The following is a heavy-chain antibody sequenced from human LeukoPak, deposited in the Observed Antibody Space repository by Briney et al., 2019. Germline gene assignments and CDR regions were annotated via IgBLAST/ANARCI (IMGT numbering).Heavy chain of an antibody. Sequence: GSLRLSCAASGFTFSSYGMHWVRQAPGKGLEWVAFIRYDGSNKYYADSVKGRFTISRDNSKNTLYLQMNSLRAEDTAVYYCAKDHYYYDSSGYYSHYWGQGTLVTVPS. V-gene: IGHV3-30*02. J-gene: IGHJ4*02. D-gene: IGHD3-22*01. CDR3: AKDHYYYDSSGYYSHY. CDR1: GFTFSSYG. CDR2: IRYDGSNK.